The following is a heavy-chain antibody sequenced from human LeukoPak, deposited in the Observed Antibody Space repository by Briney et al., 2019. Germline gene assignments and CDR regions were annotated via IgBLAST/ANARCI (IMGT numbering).Heavy chain of an antibody. Sequence: GGSLRLSCVASGLTIGSRYMNWVRQAPGKGLEWVSAPYLAGNTYYADSVRGRFTISRDNSKNTLYLEMSSLRVEDTAIYYCAKWPEGAMDYFDYWGQGTLVTVSS. CDR3: AKWPEGAMDYFDY. D-gene: IGHD2-8*01. J-gene: IGHJ4*02. CDR1: GLTIGSRY. CDR2: PYLAGNT. V-gene: IGHV3-53*01.